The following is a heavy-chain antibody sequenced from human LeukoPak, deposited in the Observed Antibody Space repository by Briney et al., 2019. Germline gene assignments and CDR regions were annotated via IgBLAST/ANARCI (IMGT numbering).Heavy chain of an antibody. J-gene: IGHJ3*02. D-gene: IGHD2-8*01. V-gene: IGHV3-23*01. CDR3: AKYIMVYALDAFDI. CDR1: GFTFSSYA. CDR2: ISGSGGYT. Sequence: GGSLRLSCAASGFTFSSYAMTWVRQAPGKGLEWVSSISGSGGYTYYADSVKGRFTISRDNSKNTLYLQMNSLRAEDTAVYCCAKYIMVYALDAFDIWGQGTMVTVSS.